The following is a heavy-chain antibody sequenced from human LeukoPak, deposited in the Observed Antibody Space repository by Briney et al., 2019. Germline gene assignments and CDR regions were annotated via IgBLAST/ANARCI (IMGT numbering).Heavy chain of an antibody. V-gene: IGHV4-34*01. CDR1: GGSFSGYY. D-gene: IGHD2-21*01. CDR2: INHSGGT. Sequence: KTSETLSLTCAVYGGSFSGYYWSWIRQPPGKGLEWIGEINHSGGTNYNPSLKSRVTISVDTSKNQFSLKLSSVTAADTAVYYCARGPGIPDYWGQGTLVTVSS. CDR3: ARGPGIPDY. J-gene: IGHJ4*02.